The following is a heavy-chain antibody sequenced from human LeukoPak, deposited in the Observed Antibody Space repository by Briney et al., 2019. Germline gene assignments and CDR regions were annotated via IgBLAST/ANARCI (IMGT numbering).Heavy chain of an antibody. CDR3: ATSGYYADYFDY. CDR1: GYTFTSYG. V-gene: IGHV1-2*02. D-gene: IGHD3-22*01. CDR2: INPNSGGT. J-gene: IGHJ4*02. Sequence: ASVKVSCKASGYTFTSYGISWVRQAPGQGLEWMGWINPNSGGTNYAQKFQGRVTMTRDTSISTAYMELSRLRSDDTAVYYCATSGYYADYFDYWGQGTLVTVSS.